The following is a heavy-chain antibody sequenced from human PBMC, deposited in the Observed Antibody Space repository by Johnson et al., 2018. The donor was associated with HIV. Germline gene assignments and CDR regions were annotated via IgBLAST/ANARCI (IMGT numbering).Heavy chain of an antibody. CDR2: ISCSGGST. J-gene: IGHJ3*01. V-gene: IGHV3-23*04. CDR1: GFTFSSYA. Sequence: MQLVESGGGLVQPGGSLRLSCAASGFTFSSYAMSWVRQAPGKGLEWVSAISCSGGSTYYADSVKGRFTISRDNSKNTLYLQMNSLSAEDTAVDYCVFGDDYYDSGGHDHGPAAFDFWGLGTMVTVSS. D-gene: IGHD3-22*01. CDR3: VFGDDYYDSGGHDHGPAAFDF.